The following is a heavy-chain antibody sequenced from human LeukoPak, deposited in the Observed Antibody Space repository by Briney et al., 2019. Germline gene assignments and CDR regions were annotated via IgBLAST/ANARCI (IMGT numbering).Heavy chain of an antibody. J-gene: IGHJ3*02. V-gene: IGHV3-23*01. CDR2: ISGSGGST. Sequence: GGSLRLSCAASGFTFSNYGMHWVRQAPGKGLEWVSAISGSGGSTYYADSVKGRFTISRDNSKNTLYLQMNSLRAEDTAVYYCAKYYYDSSGYYYIWGQGTMVTVSS. CDR1: GFTFSNYG. CDR3: AKYYYDSSGYYYI. D-gene: IGHD3-22*01.